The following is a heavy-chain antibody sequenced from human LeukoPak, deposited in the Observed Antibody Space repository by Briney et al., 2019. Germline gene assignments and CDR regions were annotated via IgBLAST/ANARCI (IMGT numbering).Heavy chain of an antibody. CDR1: EFTLSYYW. D-gene: IGHD6-19*01. CDR2: ISSDGSST. V-gene: IGHV3-74*01. Sequence: GGSLRLSCVASEFTLSYYWMYWVRQAPGQGLVSVSCISSDGSSTTYAESVKGRFTISRDNAKNTLYLQVNSLRAEDTAIYYCARDDSNGIHYWGQGTLVSVPS. J-gene: IGHJ4*02. CDR3: ARDDSNGIHY.